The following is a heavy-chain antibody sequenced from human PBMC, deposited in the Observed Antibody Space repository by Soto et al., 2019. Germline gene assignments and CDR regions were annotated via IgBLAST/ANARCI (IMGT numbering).Heavy chain of an antibody. CDR2: ISSSGSTI. CDR3: ARASGSAVYFYYMDV. V-gene: IGHV3-11*01. CDR1: GFTFSDYY. J-gene: IGHJ6*03. Sequence: GSLRLSCAASGFTFSDYYMSWVRQAPGKGLEWVSYISSSGSTIYYADSVKGRFTISRDNAKNSLYLQMNSLRAEDTAVYFCARASGSAVYFYYMDVWGKGTTVTVSS. D-gene: IGHD3-10*01.